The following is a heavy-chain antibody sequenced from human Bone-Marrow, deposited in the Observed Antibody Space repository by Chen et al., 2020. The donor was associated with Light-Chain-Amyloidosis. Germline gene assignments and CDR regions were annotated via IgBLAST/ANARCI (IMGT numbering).Heavy chain of an antibody. V-gene: IGHV3-9*01. J-gene: IGHJ4*02. CDR3: AKAIVPAAIGYFDY. CDR2: ISWNSGSI. D-gene: IGHD2-2*02. CDR1: GFTFDDYA. Sequence: EVKLVESGGGLVQPGRSLRLSCAASGFTFDDYAMHWVRQAPGKGLEWVSGISWNSGSIGYADSVKGRFTISRDNAKNSLYLQMNSLRAEDTALYYCAKAIVPAAIGYFDYWGQGTLVTVSS.